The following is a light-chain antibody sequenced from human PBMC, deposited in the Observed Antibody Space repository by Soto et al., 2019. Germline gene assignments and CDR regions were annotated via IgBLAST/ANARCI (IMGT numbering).Light chain of an antibody. J-gene: IGKJ1*01. CDR2: VAS. CDR3: QQLNNYPRT. Sequence: DIQLTQSPSFLSASVGDRVTITCRASQDISSDLAWYQQKPGKAPKLLIYVASTLQSGVPSRFSGSGSGTEFNITISSLQPEDFATYYCQQLNNYPRTFGQGTKVEIK. CDR1: QDISSD. V-gene: IGKV1-9*01.